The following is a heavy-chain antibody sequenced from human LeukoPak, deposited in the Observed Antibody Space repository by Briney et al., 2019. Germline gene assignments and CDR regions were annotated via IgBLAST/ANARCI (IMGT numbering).Heavy chain of an antibody. D-gene: IGHD6-25*01. J-gene: IGHJ3*02. CDR2: IYSGGST. Sequence: SWVRQAPGKGLEWVSVIYSGGSTYYADSVKGRFTISRDNSKNTLYLQMNSLRAEDTAVYYCARGVRRRPDAFDIWGQGTMVTVSS. V-gene: IGHV3-66*01. CDR3: ARGVRRRPDAFDI.